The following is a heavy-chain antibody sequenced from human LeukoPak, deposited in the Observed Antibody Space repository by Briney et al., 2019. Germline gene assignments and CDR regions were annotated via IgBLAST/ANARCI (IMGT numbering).Heavy chain of an antibody. D-gene: IGHD5-24*01. CDR1: GGYFSGYY. V-gene: IGHV4-34*01. CDR2: INHSGST. J-gene: IGHJ4*02. CDR3: ARGVEMATTIFDY. Sequence: SETLSLTCAVYGGYFSGYYWSWIRQPPGKGLEWIGEINHSGSTNYNPSLKSRVTISVDTSKNQFSLKLSSVTAADTAVYYCARGVEMATTIFDYWGQGTLVTVSS.